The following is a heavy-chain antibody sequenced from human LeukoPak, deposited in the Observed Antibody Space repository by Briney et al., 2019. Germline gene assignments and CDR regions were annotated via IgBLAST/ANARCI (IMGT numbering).Heavy chain of an antibody. CDR1: GGSFSGYY. CDR2: IYTSGST. D-gene: IGHD3/OR15-3a*01. Sequence: SETLSLTCAVYGGSFSGYYWSWIRQPAGKGLEWIGRIYTSGSTNYNPSLKSRVTISVDTSKNQFSLKLSSVTAADTAVYYCARGALFGRLWTSWGQGTLVTVSS. CDR3: ARGALFGRLWTS. V-gene: IGHV4-59*10. J-gene: IGHJ5*02.